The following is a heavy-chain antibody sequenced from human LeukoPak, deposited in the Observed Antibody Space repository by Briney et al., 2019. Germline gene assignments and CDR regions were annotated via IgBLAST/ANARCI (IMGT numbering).Heavy chain of an antibody. V-gene: IGHV3-23*01. CDR2: ISGSGGST. D-gene: IGHD3-22*01. J-gene: IGHJ4*02. Sequence: GSLRLSCAASGFTFSSYAMSWVRQAPGKGLEWVSAISGSGGSTYYADSVKGRFTISRDNSKNTLYLQMNSLRAEDTAVYYCARDYDSSGYYSRPGGYFDYWGQGTLVTVSS. CDR1: GFTFSSYA. CDR3: ARDYDSSGYYSRPGGYFDY.